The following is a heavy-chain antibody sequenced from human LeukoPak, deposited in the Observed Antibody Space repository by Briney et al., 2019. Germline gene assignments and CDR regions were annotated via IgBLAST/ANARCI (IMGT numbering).Heavy chain of an antibody. CDR3: AREGGLAYCGGDCYSGWFDP. J-gene: IGHJ5*02. D-gene: IGHD2-21*02. CDR2: IYYSGST. Sequence: SETLSLTCSVSGGSISRSSYYWGWIRQPPGKGLEWIGSIYYSGSTYYNPSLKSRVTISVDTSKNQFSLKLSSVTAAETAVYYCAREGGLAYCGGDCYSGWFDPWGQGTLVTVSS. CDR1: GGSISRSSYY. V-gene: IGHV4-39*07.